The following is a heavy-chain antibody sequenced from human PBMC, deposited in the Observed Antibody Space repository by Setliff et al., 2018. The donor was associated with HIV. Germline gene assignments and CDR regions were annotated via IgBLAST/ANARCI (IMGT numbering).Heavy chain of an antibody. CDR2: IIPVYGTP. V-gene: IGHV1-69*05. CDR3: ARVRGVITDPHSAGTHSATHYFDY. J-gene: IGHJ4*02. Sequence: SVKVSCKASGYTFSSYAINWVRQAPGQGLEWMGGIIPVYGTPKYAQKMQGRVTITTIESTSTAYMELTSLRSDDTAVYYCARVRGVITDPHSAGTHSATHYFDYWGQGTLVTVSS. CDR1: GYTFSSYA. D-gene: IGHD3-10*01.